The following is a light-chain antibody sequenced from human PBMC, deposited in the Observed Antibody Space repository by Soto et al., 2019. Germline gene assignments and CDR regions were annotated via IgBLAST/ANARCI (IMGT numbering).Light chain of an antibody. Sequence: QSALTQPASVSGSRGQAITISCTGTSSDVGGYNYVSWYQQHPGKAPKLMIYDVSNRPSGVSNRFSGSKSGNTASLTISGLQAEYEADYYCSSYTSSSTPYVFGTGTKLTVL. CDR3: SSYTSSSTPYV. V-gene: IGLV2-14*01. CDR2: DVS. J-gene: IGLJ1*01. CDR1: SSDVGGYNY.